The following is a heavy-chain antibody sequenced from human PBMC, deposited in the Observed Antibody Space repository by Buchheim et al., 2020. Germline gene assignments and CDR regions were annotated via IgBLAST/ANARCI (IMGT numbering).Heavy chain of an antibody. J-gene: IGHJ4*02. D-gene: IGHD6-13*01. Sequence: QVQLVESGGGVVQPGRSLRLSCAASGFTFSSYGLHWVRQAPGKGLEWVAVIWYDGSNKYYADSVKGRFTISRDNSKNTLYWQMNSLRAEDTAVYYCARDRSGSSWQNYFDYWGQGTL. CDR2: IWYDGSNK. CDR3: ARDRSGSSWQNYFDY. V-gene: IGHV3-33*01. CDR1: GFTFSSYG.